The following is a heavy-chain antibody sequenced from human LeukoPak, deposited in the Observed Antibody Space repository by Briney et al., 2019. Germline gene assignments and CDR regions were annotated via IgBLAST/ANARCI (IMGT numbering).Heavy chain of an antibody. D-gene: IGHD4-17*01. CDR2: IYYSGST. V-gene: IGHV4-61*01. J-gene: IGHJ4*02. CDR3: AREENDYGDYVGGGHFDY. CDR1: GGSVSSGSYY. Sequence: PSETLSLTCTVSGGSVSSGSYYWSWIRQPPGKGLEWIGYIYYSGSTNYNPSLKSRVTISVDTSKNQFSLKLSSVTAADTAVYYCAREENDYGDYVGGGHFDYWGQGTLVTVSS.